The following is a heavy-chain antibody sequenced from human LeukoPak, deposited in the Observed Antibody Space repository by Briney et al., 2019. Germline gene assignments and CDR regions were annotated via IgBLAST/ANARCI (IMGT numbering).Heavy chain of an antibody. V-gene: IGHV3-23*01. Sequence: PGGSLRLSCAASGFTFSSYAMSWVRQAPGKGLEWVSTISGSGGNTYYADSVKGRFTISRDNSKNTLYLQMNSLRAEDTAVYYCVKDGSGYQLLLGWFDPWGQGTLVTVSS. D-gene: IGHD2-2*01. CDR1: GFTFSSYA. CDR2: ISGSGGNT. J-gene: IGHJ5*02. CDR3: VKDGSGYQLLLGWFDP.